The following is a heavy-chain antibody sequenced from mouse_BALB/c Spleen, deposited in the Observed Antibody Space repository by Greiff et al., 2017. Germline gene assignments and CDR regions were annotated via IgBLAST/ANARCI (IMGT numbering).Heavy chain of an antibody. J-gene: IGHJ2*01. CDR3: ARSALGGYYFDY. D-gene: IGHD1-1*02. CDR2: ISYSGST. CDR1: GYSITSDYA. V-gene: IGHV3-2*02. Sequence: EVQLQQSGPGLVKPSQSLSLTCTVTGYSITSDYAWYWIRQFPGNKLEWMGYISYSGSTSYNPSLKSRISITRDTSKNQFFLQLNSVTTEDTATYYCARSALGGYYFDYWGQGTTLTVSS.